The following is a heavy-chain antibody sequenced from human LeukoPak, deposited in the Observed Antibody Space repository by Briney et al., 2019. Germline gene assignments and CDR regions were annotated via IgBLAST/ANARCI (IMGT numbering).Heavy chain of an antibody. D-gene: IGHD2-2*01. CDR1: GGSISSGGYY. V-gene: IGHV4-31*03. CDR2: IYYSGST. Sequence: SETLSLTCTVSGGSISSGGYYWSWIRQHPGKGLEWIGYIYYSGSTYYNPSLKSRVTISVDTSKNQFSLKLSSVTAADTAVYYCARDGRGYCSSTSCPVDWFDPWGQGTLATVSS. CDR3: ARDGRGYCSSTSCPVDWFDP. J-gene: IGHJ5*02.